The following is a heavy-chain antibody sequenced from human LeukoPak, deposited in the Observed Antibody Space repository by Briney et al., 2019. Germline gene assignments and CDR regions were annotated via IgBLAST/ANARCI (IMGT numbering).Heavy chain of an antibody. D-gene: IGHD6-13*01. V-gene: IGHV1-18*01. CDR3: ARVGSRITYSSSRNGKDY. J-gene: IGHJ4*02. CDR1: GYTFTSYG. CDR2: ISAYNGNT. Sequence: GASVKVSCKASGYTFTSYGISWVRQAPGQGLEWMGWISAYNGNTNYAQKLQGRVTMTTDTSTSTAYMELRSLRSDDTAVYYCARVGSRITYSSSRNGKDYWGQGTLVTVSS.